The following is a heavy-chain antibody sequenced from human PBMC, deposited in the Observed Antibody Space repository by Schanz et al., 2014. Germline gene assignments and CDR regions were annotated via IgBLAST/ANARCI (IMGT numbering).Heavy chain of an antibody. Sequence: QVHLVQSGAEVKRPGASVKVSCKASEYSFTSYSMHWVRQAPGQRLEWMGWINTGSGDTKYSQNFQGRVTITRDTSASTAYMELSSLRSDDTAVYYCARDRRFFDRDDLYYFDSWGQGTLXTVSS. V-gene: IGHV1-3*04. CDR1: EYSFTSYS. CDR3: ARDRRFFDRDDLYYFDS. CDR2: INTGSGDT. J-gene: IGHJ4*02. D-gene: IGHD3-3*01.